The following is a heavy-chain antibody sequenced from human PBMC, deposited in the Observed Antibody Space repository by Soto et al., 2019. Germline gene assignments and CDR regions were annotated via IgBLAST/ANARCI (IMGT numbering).Heavy chain of an antibody. D-gene: IGHD2-2*02. Sequence: PGGSLRLSCSPSGFIFGDYAIIWFRQAPGKGLEWVGFITSKRYGGTSEYAASAKGRFTISRDDSNSIAYLQMNSLKTEFTAVYYCARLGRDRYTIPFDCWGQGTLVTVSS. CDR3: ARLGRDRYTIPFDC. CDR1: GFIFGDYA. V-gene: IGHV3-49*03. J-gene: IGHJ4*02. CDR2: ITSKRYGGTS.